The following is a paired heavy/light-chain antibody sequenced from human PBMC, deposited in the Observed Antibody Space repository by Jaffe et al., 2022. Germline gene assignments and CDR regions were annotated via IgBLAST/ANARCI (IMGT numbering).Heavy chain of an antibody. Sequence: QLQLQESGPGLVKPSETLSLTCTVSGGSVSSISGTRYSWGWIRQPPGRGLEWIGTFFYSGTTYYNPSLKSRVTMSIDTSNNQFSLKLSSVTAADTAVYYCARHPDLDYWGQGTLVTVSS. V-gene: IGHV4-39*01. CDR1: GGSVSSISGTRYS. J-gene: IGHJ4*02. CDR2: FFYSGTT. CDR3: ARHPDLDY.
Light chain of an antibody. V-gene: IGLV10-54*04. Sequence: QAGLTQPPSESKDLGQTATLTCTGNSNNVGDEGAAWLQQHQGHPPKMLSYRNNNRPSGISERFSASRSGNTASLTITGLQPEDEADYYCSAWDSSLSARVFGGGTKLTVL. CDR2: RNN. CDR3: SAWDSSLSARV. CDR1: SNNVGDEG. J-gene: IGLJ3*02.